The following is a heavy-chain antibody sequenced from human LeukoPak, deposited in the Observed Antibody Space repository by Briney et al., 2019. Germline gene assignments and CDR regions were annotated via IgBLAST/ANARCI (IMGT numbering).Heavy chain of an antibody. Sequence: GGSLRLSCAASGFTFSSYGMHWVRQAPGKGLEWVAVISYDGSNKYYADSVKGRFTISRDNSKNTLYLQMNSLRAEDTAVYYCAKDPRPYCSGGSCYSHTYGMDVWGQGTTVTVSS. CDR2: ISYDGSNK. J-gene: IGHJ6*02. D-gene: IGHD2-15*01. CDR3: AKDPRPYCSGGSCYSHTYGMDV. V-gene: IGHV3-30*18. CDR1: GFTFSSYG.